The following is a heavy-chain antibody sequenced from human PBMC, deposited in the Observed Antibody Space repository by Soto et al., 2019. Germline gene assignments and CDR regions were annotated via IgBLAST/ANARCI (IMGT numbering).Heavy chain of an antibody. V-gene: IGHV1-8*01. CDR2: MNPNSGNT. J-gene: IGHJ4*02. Sequence: QVQLVQSGAEVKKPGASVKVSCKASGYTFTSYDIDWLRQATGQGLEWMGWMNPNSGNTGYAQKFQGRVTMTRTTSIRTAYMELSSQRSECPAVYYCARPPAIYCSGRRCYPDYWGRGTLVTVSS. D-gene: IGHD2-15*01. CDR1: GYTFTSYD. CDR3: ARPPAIYCSGRRCYPDY.